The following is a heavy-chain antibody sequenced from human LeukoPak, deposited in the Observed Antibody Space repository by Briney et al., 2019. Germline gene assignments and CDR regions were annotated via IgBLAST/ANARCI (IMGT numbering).Heavy chain of an antibody. CDR1: GFTFNKYG. CDR2: ISAYNGDT. D-gene: IGHD6-19*01. Sequence: ASLKVSCKASGFTFNKYGITWVRQAPGQGLEWMGRISAYNGDTKYAQKFQGRVTMTIDTSTNTAYMEVRSLRSDDTAIYYCATDPSSRSGGGAFFDYWGQGTLVTVSS. CDR3: ATDPSSRSGGGAFFDY. V-gene: IGHV1-18*04. J-gene: IGHJ4*02.